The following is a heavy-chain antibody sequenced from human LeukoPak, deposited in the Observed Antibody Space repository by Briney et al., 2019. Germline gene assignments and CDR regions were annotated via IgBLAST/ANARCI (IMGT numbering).Heavy chain of an antibody. D-gene: IGHD5-18*01. Sequence: PGGSLRLSCAASGFTFSSYSMNWVRQAPGKGLEWVSYISSSSSTIYYADSVKGRFTISRDNAKNSLYLQMYSLRDEDTAVYYCARDQSGYSYGEYYFDYWGQGTLVTVSS. CDR2: ISSSSSTI. CDR1: GFTFSSYS. J-gene: IGHJ4*02. V-gene: IGHV3-48*02. CDR3: ARDQSGYSYGEYYFDY.